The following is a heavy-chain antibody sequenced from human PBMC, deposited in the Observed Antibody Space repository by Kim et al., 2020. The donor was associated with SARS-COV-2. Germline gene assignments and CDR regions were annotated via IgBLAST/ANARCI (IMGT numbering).Heavy chain of an antibody. CDR2: IYPGDSTT. CDR3: ARPRKRTFSKGWYGSY. J-gene: IGHJ4*02. D-gene: IGHD6-19*01. CDR1: GYTFTNYW. V-gene: IGHV5-51*01. Sequence: GESLKISCEGSGYTFTNYWIGWVRQTPGKGLEWMGIIYPGDSTTRYSPAFQGQVTMSVDKSISTAYLQWSSLRAADTAMYYCARPRKRTFSKGWYGSYWGQGTPVTVSS.